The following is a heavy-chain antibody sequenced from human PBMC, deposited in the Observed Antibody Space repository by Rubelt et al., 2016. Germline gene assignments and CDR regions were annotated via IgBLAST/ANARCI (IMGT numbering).Heavy chain of an antibody. CDR1: GGSFSDYY. D-gene: IGHD6-6*01. CDR3: ARHDSSSSSGPTYGMDV. Sequence: QVQLQQWGAGLLKPSETLSLTCAVYGGSFSDYYWIWVRQSPGKGLEWIGDINHSGSTNYNPSLKSRVTTSVDTSKNQFSLKLSSVTAADTAVYYCARHDSSSSSGPTYGMDVWGQGTTVTVSS. J-gene: IGHJ6*02. V-gene: IGHV4-34*01. CDR2: INHSGST.